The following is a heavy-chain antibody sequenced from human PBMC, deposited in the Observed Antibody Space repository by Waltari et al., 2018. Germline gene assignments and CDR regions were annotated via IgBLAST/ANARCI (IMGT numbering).Heavy chain of an antibody. J-gene: IGHJ4*02. V-gene: IGHV3-30*18. CDR2: ISYDGSNK. CDR3: AKSPYYYDSSGYYYYY. CDR1: GFTFSTSG. D-gene: IGHD3-22*01. Sequence: QVQLVESGGGVVQPGRSLRLSCAASGFTFSTSGMHWVRQAPGKGLEWVAVISYDGSNKYYADSVKGRFTISRDNSKNTLYLQMNSLRAEDTAVYYCAKSPYYYDSSGYYYYYWGQGTLVTVSS.